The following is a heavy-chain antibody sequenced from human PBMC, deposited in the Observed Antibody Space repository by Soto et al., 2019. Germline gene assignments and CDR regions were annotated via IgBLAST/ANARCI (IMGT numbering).Heavy chain of an antibody. V-gene: IGHV4-59*12. J-gene: IGHJ5*02. CDR2: IYYSGST. Sequence: SETLSLTCTVSGGSISSYYWSWIRQPPGKGLEWIGYIYYSGSTNYNPSLKSRVTISVDTSKNQFSLKLSSVTAADTAVYYCASRSGSITGTRSAFDPWGQGTLVTVSS. CDR3: ASRSGSITGTRSAFDP. CDR1: GGSISSYY. D-gene: IGHD1-7*01.